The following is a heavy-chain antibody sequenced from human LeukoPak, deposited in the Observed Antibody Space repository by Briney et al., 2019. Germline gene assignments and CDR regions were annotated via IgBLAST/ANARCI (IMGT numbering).Heavy chain of an antibody. J-gene: IGHJ4*02. D-gene: IGHD6-13*01. CDR3: AKALAAAGLDY. CDR2: ISWNSGNI. V-gene: IGHV3-9*01. Sequence: PGRSLRLSCAASGFTFDDYAMHWVRQAPGKGLEWVSGISWNSGNIGYADSVKGRFTISRDNAKNSLYLQMNSLRAEDTALYYCAKALAAAGLDYWGQGTLVTVSS. CDR1: GFTFDDYA.